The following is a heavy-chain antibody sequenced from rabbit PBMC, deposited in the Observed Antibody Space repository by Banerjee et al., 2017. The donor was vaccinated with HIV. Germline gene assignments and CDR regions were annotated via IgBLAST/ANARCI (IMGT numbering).Heavy chain of an antibody. D-gene: IGHD4-1*01. V-gene: IGHV1S45*01. CDR3: ARDLAGVIGWNFGL. J-gene: IGHJ3*01. CDR2: INTSSGNT. Sequence: QQQLEESGGGLVQPEGSLTLTCKASGFDFSSNAMCWVRQAPGKGLEWIACINTSSGNTVYARWAKGRFTISKTSSTTVTLQMTSLTAADTATYFCARDLAGVIGWNFGLWGQGTLVTVS. CDR1: GFDFSSNA.